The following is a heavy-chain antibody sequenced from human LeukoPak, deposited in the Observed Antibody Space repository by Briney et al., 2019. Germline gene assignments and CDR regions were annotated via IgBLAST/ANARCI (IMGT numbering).Heavy chain of an antibody. Sequence: SETLSLTCTVSGGSLRGNHVFYSWLRQPPGKGLEWIGSTSYTGNTNYNPSFKSRASISVDTPRRQFSLTLRSVTAAETGVYYCARWRRESTYVHVGFDYWGQGLRVTVSS. CDR2: TSYTGNT. CDR1: GGSLRGNHVF. V-gene: IGHV4-39*01. J-gene: IGHJ4*02. D-gene: IGHD3-10*02. CDR3: ARWRRESTYVHVGFDY.